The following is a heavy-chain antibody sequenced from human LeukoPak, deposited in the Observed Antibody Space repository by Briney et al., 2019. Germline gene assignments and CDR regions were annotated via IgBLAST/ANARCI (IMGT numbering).Heavy chain of an antibody. CDR3: ARGDYYDTSGYYYPHY. J-gene: IGHJ4*02. D-gene: IGHD3-22*01. CDR1: GFTFSDYY. Sequence: GGSLRLSCAAPGFTFSDYYMTWIRQAPGKGLEWVSYISSRGSIIYYADSVKGRFTISRDNAKNSLYLQMNSLRAEDTAVYYCARGDYYDTSGYYYPHYWGQGTLVTVSS. CDR2: ISSRGSII. V-gene: IGHV3-11*01.